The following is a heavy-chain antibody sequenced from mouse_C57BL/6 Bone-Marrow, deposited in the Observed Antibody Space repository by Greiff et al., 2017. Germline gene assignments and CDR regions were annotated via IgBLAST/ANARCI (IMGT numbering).Heavy chain of an antibody. V-gene: IGHV1-81*01. CDR3: ARSGGNYLSSYYFDY. CDR2: IYPRSGNT. Sequence: QVQLQQSGAELARPGASVKLSCKASGYTFTSYGISWVKQRTGQGLEWIGEIYPRSGNTYYNEKFKGKATLTADKSSRTAYMELRSLTSEDSAVYFCARSGGNYLSSYYFDYWGQGTTLTVSS. J-gene: IGHJ2*01. D-gene: IGHD2-1*01. CDR1: GYTFTSYG.